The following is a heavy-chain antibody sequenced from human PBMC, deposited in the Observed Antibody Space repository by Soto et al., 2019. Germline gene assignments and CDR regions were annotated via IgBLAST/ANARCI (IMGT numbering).Heavy chain of an antibody. CDR2: ISSSSSYI. CDR3: ARDGRFKDYDILTGPLDV. CDR1: GFTFSSYS. J-gene: IGHJ6*04. Sequence: GGSLRLSCAASGFTFSSYSMNWVRQAPGKGLEWVSSISSSSSYIYYADSVKGRFTISRDNAKNSLYLQMNSLRAEDTAVYYCARDGRFKDYDILTGPLDVWGKGTTVTVSS. V-gene: IGHV3-21*01. D-gene: IGHD3-9*01.